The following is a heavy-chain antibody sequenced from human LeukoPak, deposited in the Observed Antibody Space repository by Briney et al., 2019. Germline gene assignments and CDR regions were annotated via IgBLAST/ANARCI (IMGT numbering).Heavy chain of an antibody. V-gene: IGHV3-53*01. CDR2: IYSGGST. Sequence: PGGSLRLSCASSGFTVKRNYMSWVRQAPGKGLEWVSVIYSGGSTYYADSVKGRFTISRDNSKNTLYPQMNSLRAEDTAVYYCARALHAFWSGNFSDYWGQGTLVTVSS. CDR3: ARALHAFWSGNFSDY. D-gene: IGHD3-3*01. J-gene: IGHJ4*02. CDR1: GFTVKRNY.